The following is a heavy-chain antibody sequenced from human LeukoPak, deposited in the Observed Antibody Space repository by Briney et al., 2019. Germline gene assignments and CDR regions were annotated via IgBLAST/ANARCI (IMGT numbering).Heavy chain of an antibody. CDR3: ARALYSSGWAPLDY. D-gene: IGHD6-25*01. V-gene: IGHV3-23*01. J-gene: IGHJ4*02. CDR1: GFTFSSYA. Sequence: PGGSLRLSCAASGFTFSSYAMSWVRQAPGKGLEWVSAISGSGGSTYYADSVKGRFTISRDNSKNTLYLQMNSLRAEDTAVYYCARALYSSGWAPLDYWGQGTLVTVSS. CDR2: ISGSGGST.